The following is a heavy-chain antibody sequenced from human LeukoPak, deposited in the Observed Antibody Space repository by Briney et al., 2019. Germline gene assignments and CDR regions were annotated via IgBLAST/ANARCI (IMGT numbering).Heavy chain of an antibody. CDR3: ARGRAFYDFWSGYPAILFDY. J-gene: IGHJ4*02. D-gene: IGHD3-3*01. V-gene: IGHV4-34*01. CDR1: GGSFSGYY. Sequence: SETLSLTCAVYGGSFSGYYWSWIRQPPGKELEWRGEINHSGSTNYNPSLKSRVTISVDTSKNQFSLKLSSVTAADTAVYYCARGRAFYDFWSGYPAILFDYWGQGTLVTVSS. CDR2: INHSGST.